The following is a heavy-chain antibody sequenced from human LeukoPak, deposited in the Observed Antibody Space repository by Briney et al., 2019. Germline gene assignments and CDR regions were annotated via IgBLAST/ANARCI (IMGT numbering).Heavy chain of an antibody. CDR3: ATVRGSSGYSYYFDY. J-gene: IGHJ4*02. V-gene: IGHV1-2*04. Sequence: ASVKVSCKASGYTFTGYYMHWVRQAPGQGLEWMGWINPNSGGTNYAQKFQGWVTMTRDTSISTAYMELSRLRSDDTAVYYCATVRGSSGYSYYFDYWGQGTLVTVSS. CDR2: INPNSGGT. CDR1: GYTFTGYY. D-gene: IGHD5-18*01.